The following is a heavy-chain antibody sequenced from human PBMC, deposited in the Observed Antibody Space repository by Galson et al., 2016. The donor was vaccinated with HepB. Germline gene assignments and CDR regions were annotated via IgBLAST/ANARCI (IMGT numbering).Heavy chain of an antibody. Sequence: SLRLSCAASGFTFGDYAMSWIRQAPGKGLEWVGLINNKAYGGTAEYAASVKGRFTISRDDSKSIAYLQMHSLKTEDTAVYYCSRPGGVAYYYYGLDVWGQGTTVTVSS. CDR3: SRPGGVAYYYYGLDV. J-gene: IGHJ6*02. V-gene: IGHV3-49*03. CDR2: INNKAYGGTA. CDR1: GFTFGDYA. D-gene: IGHD3-3*01.